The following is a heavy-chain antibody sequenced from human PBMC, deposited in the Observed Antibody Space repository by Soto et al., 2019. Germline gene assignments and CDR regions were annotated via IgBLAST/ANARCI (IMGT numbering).Heavy chain of an antibody. D-gene: IGHD3-22*01. CDR1: GGSISYYY. CDR2: IYYSGST. CDR3: ARDMKDYYDSSQRFDP. J-gene: IGHJ5*02. Sequence: SETLSLTCTVSGGSISYYYWSWIRQPPGKGLEWIGYIYYSGSTNYNPSLKSRVTISVDTSKNQFSLKLSSVTAADTAVYYCARDMKDYYDSSQRFDPWGQGTLVTVSS. V-gene: IGHV4-59*01.